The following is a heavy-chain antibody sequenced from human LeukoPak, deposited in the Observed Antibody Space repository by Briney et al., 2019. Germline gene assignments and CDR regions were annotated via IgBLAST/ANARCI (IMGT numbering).Heavy chain of an antibody. V-gene: IGHV3-30*03. D-gene: IGHD2-2*01. CDR3: AEQITIVVPTSFVY. CDR1: GFTFSRYG. Sequence: GGSLRLSCTASGFTFSRYGRRWVRQAPGKGLEWVAAISYDGSNEYYEDSVKGRFTISRDNSKNTLYLQMNSLRAEDTVVYYCAEQITIVVPTSFVYWGQGTLVTVSS. CDR2: ISYDGSNE. J-gene: IGHJ4*02.